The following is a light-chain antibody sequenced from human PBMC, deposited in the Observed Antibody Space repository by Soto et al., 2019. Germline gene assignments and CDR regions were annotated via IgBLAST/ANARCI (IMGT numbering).Light chain of an antibody. CDR1: ASNLGGNP. CDR2: TNH. V-gene: IGLV1-44*01. Sequence: QSVLTQPPSVSGTPGQTVSISCSGSASNLGGNPVNWYQHLPGAAPKLLIYTNHQRPSGVPDRFSGSKSGTSASLAISGLRSEHEANFYCAAWDDSLNAVVFGGGTKLTVL. J-gene: IGLJ2*01. CDR3: AAWDDSLNAVV.